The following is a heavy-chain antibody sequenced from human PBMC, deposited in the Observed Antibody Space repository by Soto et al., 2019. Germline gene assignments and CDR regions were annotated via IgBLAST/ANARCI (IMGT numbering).Heavy chain of an antibody. CDR1: GFTFDDYA. J-gene: IGHJ4*02. CDR3: AKAPSACGGDCSYYFDY. Sequence: GGSLRLSCAASGFTFDDYAMHWVRQAPGKGLEWVSGISWNSGSIGYADSVKGRFTISRDNAKNSLYLQMNSLRAEDTALYYCAKAPSACGGDCSYYFDYWGQGTLVTVSS. CDR2: ISWNSGSI. D-gene: IGHD2-21*01. V-gene: IGHV3-9*01.